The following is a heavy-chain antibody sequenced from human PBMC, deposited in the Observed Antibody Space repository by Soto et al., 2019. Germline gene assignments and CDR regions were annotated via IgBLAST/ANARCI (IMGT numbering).Heavy chain of an antibody. D-gene: IGHD3-22*01. J-gene: IGHJ4*02. Sequence: PSETLSLTCTVFGGSISSYYWSWIRQPPGKGLEWIGYIYYSGSTNYNPSLKSRVTISVDTSKNQFSLKLSSVTAADTAVYYCARRKVRYYDSSGYYFDYWGQGTLVTVSS. CDR3: ARRKVRYYDSSGYYFDY. CDR1: GGSISSYY. V-gene: IGHV4-59*01. CDR2: IYYSGST.